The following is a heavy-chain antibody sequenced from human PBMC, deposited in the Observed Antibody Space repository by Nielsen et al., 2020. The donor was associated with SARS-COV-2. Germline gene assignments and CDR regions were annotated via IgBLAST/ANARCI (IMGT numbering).Heavy chain of an antibody. CDR2: INKDGSEK. D-gene: IGHD3-3*01. V-gene: IGHV3-7*03. Sequence: WIRQPPGKGLEWVANINKDGSEKNYVASPKGRFTISRDNAKNSLYLQMTSLRAEDTAVYYCARVLLEGESGYRPPDYWGQGTLVTVSS. J-gene: IGHJ4*02. CDR3: ARVLLEGESGYRPPDY.